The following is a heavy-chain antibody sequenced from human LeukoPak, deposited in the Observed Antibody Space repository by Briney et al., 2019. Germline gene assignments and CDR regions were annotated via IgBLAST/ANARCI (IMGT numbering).Heavy chain of an antibody. Sequence: GGSLRLSCAASGFTFSSYAMHWVRQAPGKGLEWVAVISYDGSNKYYADSVKGRFTISRDNSKNTLYLQMNSLRAEDTAVYYCARVLRYCSGGNCYSGGLGYMDVWGKGTTVTISS. D-gene: IGHD2-15*01. CDR1: GFTFSSYA. CDR2: ISYDGSNK. CDR3: ARVLRYCSGGNCYSGGLGYMDV. V-gene: IGHV3-30*04. J-gene: IGHJ6*03.